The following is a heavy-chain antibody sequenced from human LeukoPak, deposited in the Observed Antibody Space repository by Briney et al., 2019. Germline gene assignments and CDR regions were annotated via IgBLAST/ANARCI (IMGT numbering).Heavy chain of an antibody. Sequence: GASVKISCKASGYTFTSYDINWVRQATGHGLEWMGWMNPNSGNTGYAQKFQGRVTITRNTSISTAYMELSSLRSEDTAVYYCARWGPDWNDYWGQGTLVTVSS. D-gene: IGHD1-1*01. CDR2: MNPNSGNT. V-gene: IGHV1-8*03. J-gene: IGHJ4*02. CDR1: GYTFTSYD. CDR3: ARWGPDWNDY.